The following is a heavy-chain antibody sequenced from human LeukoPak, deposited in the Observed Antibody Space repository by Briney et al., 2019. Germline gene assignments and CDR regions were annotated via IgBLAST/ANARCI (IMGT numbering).Heavy chain of an antibody. CDR2: ISSSSNTI. J-gene: IGHJ5*02. CDR1: GFTFSSYS. D-gene: IGHD6-6*01. Sequence: GGSLRLSCAASGFTFSSYSMNWVRQAPGKGLEWVSYISSSSNTIYYADSVMGRFTISRDNAKNSLYLQMNSLRAEDTAVYCCARPSSSGWFDPWGQGTLVTVSS. CDR3: ARPSSSGWFDP. V-gene: IGHV3-48*04.